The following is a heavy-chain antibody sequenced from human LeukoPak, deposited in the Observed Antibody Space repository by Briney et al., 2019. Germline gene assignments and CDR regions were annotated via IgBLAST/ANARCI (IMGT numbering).Heavy chain of an antibody. D-gene: IGHD3-22*01. V-gene: IGHV3-48*03. CDR2: ISSSGGTI. CDR1: VFTFSSYE. Sequence: GGSLRLSCAASVFTFSSYEMNWVRQAPGKGLEWVSYISSSGGTIHYADSVKGRFTISRDNAKNSLYLQMNSLRAEDTAVYYCARAPYYYDSSGYFQHWGQGTLVTVSS. J-gene: IGHJ1*01. CDR3: ARAPYYYDSSGYFQH.